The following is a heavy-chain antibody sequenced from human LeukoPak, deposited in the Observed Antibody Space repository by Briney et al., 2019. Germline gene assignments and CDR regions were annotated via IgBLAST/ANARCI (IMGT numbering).Heavy chain of an antibody. J-gene: IGHJ4*02. CDR3: ARDRFGYSSRVGFDY. CDR1: RFTFSNFG. V-gene: IGHV3-33*01. Sequence: PGGSLRLSCAASRFTFSNFGMHWVRQAPGKGLEWVAVIWYDGSNKYYADSVKGRFTISRDNSKNTLYLQMNSLRAEDTAVYYCARDRFGYSSRVGFDYWGQGTLVTVSS. CDR2: IWYDGSNK. D-gene: IGHD6-13*01.